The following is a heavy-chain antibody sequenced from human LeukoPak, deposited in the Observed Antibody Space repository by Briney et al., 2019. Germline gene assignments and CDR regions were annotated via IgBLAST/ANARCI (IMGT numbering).Heavy chain of an antibody. J-gene: IGHJ4*02. CDR2: ISAYNGNT. V-gene: IGHV1-18*01. D-gene: IGHD3-10*01. CDR1: GYTFTSYG. CDR3: ARSDYYYGSGIYFDY. Sequence: ASVKVSCKASGYTFTSYGISWVRQAPGQGLEWMGWISAYNGNTNYAQKLQGRVTMTTDTSTSTAYMELRSLRSDDTAVYYCARSDYYYGSGIYFDYWGQGTLVTVSS.